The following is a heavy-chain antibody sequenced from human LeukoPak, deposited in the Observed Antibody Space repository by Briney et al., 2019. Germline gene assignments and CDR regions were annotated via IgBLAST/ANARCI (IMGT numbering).Heavy chain of an antibody. CDR1: GFTFSSYG. CDR3: VRDGGVDRLGVAVTDGFDP. J-gene: IGHJ5*02. D-gene: IGHD6-19*01. CDR2: ISYDGSNK. V-gene: IGHV3-30*03. Sequence: GGSLRLSCAASGFTFSSYGMHWVRQAPGKGLEWVAVISYDGSNKYYADSVKGRFTISRDNAKNSLFLQMNSLRGEDTAVYYCVRDGGVDRLGVAVTDGFDPWGQGTLVSVSS.